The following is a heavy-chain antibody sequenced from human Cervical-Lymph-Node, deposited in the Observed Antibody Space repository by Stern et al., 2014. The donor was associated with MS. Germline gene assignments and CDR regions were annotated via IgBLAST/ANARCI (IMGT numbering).Heavy chain of an antibody. V-gene: IGHV1-69*01. CDR3: ARDLPYCSDDSCLHVLAY. Sequence: VQLVQSGAEVKKPGSSVKVSCKVSGGTFSNYAISWVRQAPGQGLEWMGGIIPILGTPKYAQKFQGRVTIIADESTSIAYMELSSLRFEDTAIYYCARDLPYCSDDSCLHVLAYWGQGTLVTVSS. CDR1: GGTFSNYA. D-gene: IGHD2-15*01. J-gene: IGHJ4*02. CDR2: IIPILGTP.